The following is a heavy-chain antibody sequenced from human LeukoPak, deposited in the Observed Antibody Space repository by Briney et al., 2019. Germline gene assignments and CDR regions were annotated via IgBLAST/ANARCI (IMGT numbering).Heavy chain of an antibody. J-gene: IGHJ4*02. Sequence: GESLEISCETSGYSFTSYWIGWVRQMPGKGLEWMGIIYPGDSDIRYSPSFQGQVTISANKSISTAYLQWSSLKASDTAMYYCASGVPPDCWGQGTLVTVSS. CDR2: IYPGDSDI. CDR3: ASGVPPDC. V-gene: IGHV5-51*01. D-gene: IGHD3-3*01. CDR1: GYSFTSYW.